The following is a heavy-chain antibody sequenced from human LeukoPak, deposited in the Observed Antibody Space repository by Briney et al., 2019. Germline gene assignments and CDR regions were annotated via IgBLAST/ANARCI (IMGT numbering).Heavy chain of an antibody. D-gene: IGHD3-10*01. CDR3: ARVRPLYYYGSGSPYFDY. Sequence: SETLSLTCTVSGGAISSSYWSWIRQPPGKGLEWIAYVYSSGSTNYNPSLKSRVSISVDTSKNQFSLKLSSVTAADTAVYYCARVRPLYYYGSGSPYFDYWGQGTLVTVSS. CDR2: VYSSGST. CDR1: GGAISSSY. V-gene: IGHV4-59*12. J-gene: IGHJ4*02.